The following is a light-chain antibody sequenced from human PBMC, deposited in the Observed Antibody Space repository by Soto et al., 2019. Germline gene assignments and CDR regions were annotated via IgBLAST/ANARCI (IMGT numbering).Light chain of an antibody. V-gene: IGLV2-14*01. CDR1: SSDVGGYNY. Sequence: QSALTQPASVSGSPGQSITISCTGTSSDVGGYNYVSWYQQHPGKAPKVIIYEVSNRPSGVSNRFSGSKSGNTASLTISGLQAEDEADYYCNSYTSSSARVFGGGTKLIVL. J-gene: IGLJ3*02. CDR2: EVS. CDR3: NSYTSSSARV.